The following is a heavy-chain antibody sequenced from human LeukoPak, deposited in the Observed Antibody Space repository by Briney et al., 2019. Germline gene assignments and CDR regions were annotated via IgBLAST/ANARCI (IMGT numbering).Heavy chain of an antibody. V-gene: IGHV4-30-2*01. J-gene: IGHJ4*02. CDR1: GGSISSGGYY. D-gene: IGHD5-18*01. CDR3: ARVMDTAMFDY. Sequence: SETLSLTCTVSGGSISSGGYYWSWIRQRGGKGVEWIEYIYHSGSTYYNPSLKSRVTISVDRSKNPFSLKLSSVTAADTAVYYCARVMDTAMFDYWGQGTLVTVSS. CDR2: IYHSGST.